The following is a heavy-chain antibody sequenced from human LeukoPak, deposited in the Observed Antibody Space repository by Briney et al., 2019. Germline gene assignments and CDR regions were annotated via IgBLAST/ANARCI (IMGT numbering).Heavy chain of an antibody. CDR3: ARVIVVVPIGVYHYYAMDV. J-gene: IGHJ6*02. CDR2: IYYRGST. V-gene: IGHV4-31*03. CDR1: GDSISTGGYY. D-gene: IGHD2-2*01. Sequence: ASETLSLTCTVPGDSISTGGYYWAWIRQHRERGLEWIGYIYYRGSTHYNPSLQRRVTISVDTSKNQFSLNLNSVTAADTAVYYCARVIVVVPIGVYHYYAMDVWGQGTTVTVSS.